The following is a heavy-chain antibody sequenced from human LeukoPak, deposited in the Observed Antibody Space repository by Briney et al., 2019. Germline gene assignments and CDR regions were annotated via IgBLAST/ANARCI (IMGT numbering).Heavy chain of an antibody. CDR2: ISTGDTAI. V-gene: IGHV3-11*01. CDR3: ARAHYYFGSRHPYYFDP. D-gene: IGHD3-10*01. J-gene: IGHJ4*02. CDR1: GFTFSDHY. Sequence: PGGSLRLSCAASGFTFSDHYMSWIRQAPGKGLEWISYISTGDTAIFYADSVKGRFTISRDNAKDSLYLQMSSLRAEDTAVYYCARAHYYFGSRHPYYFDPWGQGTLVTVSS.